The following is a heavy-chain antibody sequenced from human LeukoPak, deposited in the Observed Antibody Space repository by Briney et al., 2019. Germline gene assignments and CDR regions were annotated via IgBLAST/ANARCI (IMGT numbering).Heavy chain of an antibody. V-gene: IGHV1-18*01. J-gene: IGHJ4*02. CDR1: GGTFSSYG. CDR3: ARGPRGPYFSSSWYFDY. Sequence: GASVKISCKASGGTFSSYGISWVRQAPGQGLEWMGWISAYNGNTNYAQKLQGRVTMTTDTSTSTAYMELSSLRSEDTAVYYCARGPRGPYFSSSWYFDYWGQGTLVTVSS. CDR2: ISAYNGNT. D-gene: IGHD6-13*01.